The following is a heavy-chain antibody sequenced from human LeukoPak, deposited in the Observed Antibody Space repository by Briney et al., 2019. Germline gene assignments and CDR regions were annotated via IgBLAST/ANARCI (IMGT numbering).Heavy chain of an antibody. CDR3: ARETEVLLWFGELFGGFDP. Sequence: SETLSLTCTVSGGSISSYYWSWIRQPAGKGLEWIGRFYTSGSTNYNPSLKSRVTMSVDTSKNQFSLKLSSVTAADTAVYYCARETEVLLWFGELFGGFDPWGQGTLVTVSS. D-gene: IGHD3-10*01. J-gene: IGHJ5*02. CDR1: GGSISSYY. V-gene: IGHV4-4*07. CDR2: FYTSGST.